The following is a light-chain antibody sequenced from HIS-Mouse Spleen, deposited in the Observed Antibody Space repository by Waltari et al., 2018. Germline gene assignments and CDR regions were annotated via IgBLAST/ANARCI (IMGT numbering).Light chain of an antibody. Sequence: DIVMTQSPLSLPVTPGEPASISCRPSQRLLHSNGYNYLDWYLQKPGQSPQLLIYLGSNRASGVPDRFSGSGSGTDFTLKISRVEAEDVGVYYCMQALQTWTFGQGTKVEIK. CDR3: MQALQTWT. V-gene: IGKV2-28*01. CDR2: LGS. CDR1: QRLLHSNGYNY. J-gene: IGKJ1*01.